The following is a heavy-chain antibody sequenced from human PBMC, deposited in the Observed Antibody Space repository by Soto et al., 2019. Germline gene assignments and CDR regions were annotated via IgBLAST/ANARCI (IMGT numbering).Heavy chain of an antibody. D-gene: IGHD6-13*01. CDR1: GFTFSSYG. J-gene: IGHJ4*02. CDR2: ISYDGSNK. V-gene: IGHV3-30*18. CDR3: AKVGVVAEFDY. Sequence: QVQLVESGGGMVQPGRSLRLSCAASGFTFSSYGMHWVRQAPGKGLEWVAVISYDGSNKYYADSVKGRFTISRDNSKNTLYLQMNSLRAEDTAVYYCAKVGVVAEFDYWGQGTLVTVSS.